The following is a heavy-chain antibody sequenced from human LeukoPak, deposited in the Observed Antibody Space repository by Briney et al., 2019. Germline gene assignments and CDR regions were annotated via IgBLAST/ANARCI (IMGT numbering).Heavy chain of an antibody. V-gene: IGHV1-2*02. J-gene: IGHJ3*02. Sequence: ASVKVSCKASGYTFTGYYMHWVRQAPGQGLEWMGWINPNSGGTNYAQKFQGRVTMTRDTSISTAYMELSRLRSDDTAVYYCARDSGWYNSGTDAFDIWGQGTMATVSS. CDR1: GYTFTGYY. CDR2: INPNSGGT. CDR3: ARDSGWYNSGTDAFDI. D-gene: IGHD1-20*01.